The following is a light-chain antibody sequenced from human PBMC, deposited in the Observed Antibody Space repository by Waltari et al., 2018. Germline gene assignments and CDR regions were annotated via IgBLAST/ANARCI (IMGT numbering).Light chain of an antibody. Sequence: QSALTQPPSASGSPGQSVTISCTGTSSDVGGFDYVSWYQQHPGKVPRLMIDEVSKRPSGVPDRFSGSKSGNTASLTVSGLQVEDEADYYCSSFAGSSQMLFGGGTKLTVL. J-gene: IGLJ2*01. CDR2: EVS. CDR3: SSFAGSSQML. CDR1: SSDVGGFDY. V-gene: IGLV2-8*01.